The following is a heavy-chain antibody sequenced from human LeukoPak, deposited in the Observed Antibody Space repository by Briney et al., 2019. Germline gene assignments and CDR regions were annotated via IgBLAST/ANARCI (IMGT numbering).Heavy chain of an antibody. CDR2: ISGSGGTT. CDR3: AKGARSSSWYLFVY. J-gene: IGHJ4*02. V-gene: IGHV3-23*01. CDR1: GFTFNNYA. D-gene: IGHD6-13*01. Sequence: GGSLRLSCAASGFTFNNYAMSWVRQAPGKGLEWVSAISGSGGTTYYADSVKGRFTISRDNSKKTLFLQMNSLRAEDTAVYYCAKGARSSSWYLFVYWGQGTLVTVCS.